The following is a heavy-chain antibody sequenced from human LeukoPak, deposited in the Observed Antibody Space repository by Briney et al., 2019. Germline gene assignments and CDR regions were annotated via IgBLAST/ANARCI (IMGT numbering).Heavy chain of an antibody. Sequence: PGGSLRLSCAASGFIFSDYYMSWIRQAPGKGLEWVSYISSTGSTVYYADSVKGRFTISRDNAKSSLYLQMNSLRAEDTAVYYCARGRSGSFFDSWGQGTLVTVSS. J-gene: IGHJ4*02. V-gene: IGHV3-11*01. D-gene: IGHD1-26*01. CDR2: ISSTGSTV. CDR3: ARGRSGSFFDS. CDR1: GFIFSDYY.